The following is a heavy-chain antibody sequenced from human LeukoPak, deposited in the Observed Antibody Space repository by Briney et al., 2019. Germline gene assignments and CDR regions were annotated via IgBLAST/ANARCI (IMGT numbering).Heavy chain of an antibody. CDR1: GGSISSSSYY. V-gene: IGHV4-39*01. D-gene: IGHD2-2*01. CDR2: IYYSGST. J-gene: IGHJ4*02. Sequence: SETLSLTCTVSGGSISSSSYYWGWIRQPPGKGLEWIGSIYYSGSTYYNPSLKSRVTISVDTSKNQFSLKLSSVTAADTAVYYCARQGRVVPLPSWGQGTLVTVSS. CDR3: ARQGRVVPLPS.